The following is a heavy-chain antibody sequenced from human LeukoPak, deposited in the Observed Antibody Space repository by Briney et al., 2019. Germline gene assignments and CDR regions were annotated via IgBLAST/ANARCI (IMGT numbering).Heavy chain of an antibody. Sequence: ASVKVSCKASGGTFSSYGVSWVRQAPGQGLEWMGGINPIFGTAKYPQKFQGRVTITADESTSTAYMELSSLRSEDTAVYYCAEVAGTFWFDPWGQGTLVTVSS. CDR3: AEVAGTFWFDP. CDR1: GGTFSSYG. CDR2: INPIFGTA. J-gene: IGHJ5*02. V-gene: IGHV1-69*01. D-gene: IGHD2-15*01.